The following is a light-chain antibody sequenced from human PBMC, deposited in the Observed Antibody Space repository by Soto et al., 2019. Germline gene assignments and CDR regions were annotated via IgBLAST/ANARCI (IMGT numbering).Light chain of an antibody. CDR1: SSDVGGYNY. CDR3: SSYAASNNVSLV. Sequence: QSVLTQPPSASGSPGQSVTISCTGTSSDVGGYNYVSWYQQYPGRAPKLMIYEVTNRPSGVPDRFSGSKSGNTASLTVSGLQAEDEADYDCSSYAASNNVSLVFGGGTKLTVL. J-gene: IGLJ3*02. V-gene: IGLV2-8*01. CDR2: EVT.